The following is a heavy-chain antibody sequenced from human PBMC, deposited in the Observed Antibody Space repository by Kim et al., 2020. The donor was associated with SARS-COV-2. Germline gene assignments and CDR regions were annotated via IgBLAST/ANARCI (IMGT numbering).Heavy chain of an antibody. J-gene: IGHJ4*02. CDR1: GFTFSSYS. D-gene: IGHD5-12*01. CDR2: ISSSSSYI. V-gene: IGHV3-21*01. Sequence: GRSLRLSCAASGFTFSSYSMNWVRQAPGKGLEWVSSISSSSSYIYYADSVKGRFTISRDNAKNSLYLQMNSLRAEDTAVYYCARSQPSSGYESWGQGTLVTVSS. CDR3: ARSQPSSGYES.